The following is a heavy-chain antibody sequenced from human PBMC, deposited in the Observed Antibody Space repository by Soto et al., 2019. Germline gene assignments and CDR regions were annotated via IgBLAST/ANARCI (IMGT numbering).Heavy chain of an antibody. V-gene: IGHV3-23*01. CDR2: ISCGGATT. J-gene: IGHJ4*02. CDR1: GFTFSIYD. D-gene: IGHD2-2*01. Sequence: GGSLRLSXVASGFTFSIYDMSWVRQAPGKGLEWVSSISCGGATTYYADSVKGRFTISRDNSKNTLYLQMNSLRAEDTAVYYCAKVVVKWGQTEDYWGQGTLVTVSS. CDR3: AKVVVKWGQTEDY.